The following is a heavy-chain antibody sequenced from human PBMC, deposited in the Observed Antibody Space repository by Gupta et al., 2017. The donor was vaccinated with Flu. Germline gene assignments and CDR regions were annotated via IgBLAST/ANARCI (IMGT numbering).Heavy chain of an antibody. J-gene: IGHJ4*02. V-gene: IGHV3-7*01. CDR3: ARVQPGTTALRNNFFDY. Sequence: EVQLVASGGGLVQPGGSLRLSCVGSGFTFSSYWISWVCQAPGKGPEWVANIKYDGSEKYYVDSVKGRFTISRDDTKNSLYLQMNSLRTEDTAVYYCARVQPGTTALRNNFFDYWGRGTLVTVSS. D-gene: IGHD1-7*01. CDR1: GFTFSSYW. CDR2: IKYDGSEK.